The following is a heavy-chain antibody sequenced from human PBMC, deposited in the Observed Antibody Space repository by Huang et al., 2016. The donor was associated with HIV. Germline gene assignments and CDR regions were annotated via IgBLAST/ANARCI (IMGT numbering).Heavy chain of an antibody. CDR3: ARQVDGFRSHFDF. CDR2: IYPRDSET. D-gene: IGHD5-18*01. Sequence: EVLLVQSGAELKEPGESLKISCKASGYGFSSYWIGWVRQKHGKGLEWLGIIYPRDSETKSSPSFAGQVTISADKSTRTAYLQWESLKAPDTAIYFCARQVDGFRSHFDFWGQGTLVSVSS. CDR1: GYGFSSYW. J-gene: IGHJ4*02. V-gene: IGHV5-51*01.